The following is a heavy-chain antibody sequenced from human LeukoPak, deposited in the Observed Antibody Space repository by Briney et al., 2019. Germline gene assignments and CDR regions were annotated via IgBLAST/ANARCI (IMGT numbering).Heavy chain of an antibody. Sequence: PGGSLRLSCAASGFTFSSYSMNWVRQAPGKGLEWVSSISSGSTYMYYADSVKGRFTISRDNSKNTLYLQMNSLRAEDTAVYYCARYYYHSSGYYYFDYWGQGTLVTVSS. V-gene: IGHV3-21*04. D-gene: IGHD3-22*01. CDR1: GFTFSSYS. CDR3: ARYYYHSSGYYYFDY. CDR2: ISSGSTYM. J-gene: IGHJ4*02.